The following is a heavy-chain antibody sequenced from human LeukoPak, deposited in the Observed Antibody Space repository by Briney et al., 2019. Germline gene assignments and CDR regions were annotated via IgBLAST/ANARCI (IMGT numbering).Heavy chain of an antibody. Sequence: SETLSLTCAVDGGSFSGYYWSWIRQPPGKGLEWLGEINHSGSTNYNPSLKSRVTISVDTSKNQFSLKLSSVTAADTAVYYCARQRLRYFDWLLYRVRALYGMDVWGQGTTVTVSS. D-gene: IGHD3-9*01. J-gene: IGHJ6*02. CDR3: ARQRLRYFDWLLYRVRALYGMDV. V-gene: IGHV4-34*01. CDR2: INHSGST. CDR1: GGSFSGYY.